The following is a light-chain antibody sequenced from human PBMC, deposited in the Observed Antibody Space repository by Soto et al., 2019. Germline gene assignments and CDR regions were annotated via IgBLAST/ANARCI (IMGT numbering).Light chain of an antibody. CDR2: LNSDGSH. CDR1: SGHSSYA. CDR3: QTWGTGIRV. J-gene: IGLJ2*01. V-gene: IGLV4-69*01. Sequence: QAVLTQSPSASASLGAPVKLTCTLSSGHSSYAIAWHQQQPEKGPRYLMKLNSDGSHSKGDGIPDRFSGSSSGAERYLTISSLQSEDEADYYCQTWGTGIRVFGGGTKLTVL.